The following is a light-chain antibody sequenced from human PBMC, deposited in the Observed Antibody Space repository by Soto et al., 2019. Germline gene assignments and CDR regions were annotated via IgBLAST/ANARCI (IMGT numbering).Light chain of an antibody. CDR2: DVS. Sequence: QSVLTQPASVSGSPGQSITNSCTGTSSDVGGYKYVSWYQQHPGKAPKLMIFDVSNRPSGVSNRFSGSKSGNTASLTISGLQAEDEADYYCSSYTSSSTLVVFGGGTKLTVL. CDR3: SSYTSSSTLVV. CDR1: SSDVGGYKY. V-gene: IGLV2-14*01. J-gene: IGLJ2*01.